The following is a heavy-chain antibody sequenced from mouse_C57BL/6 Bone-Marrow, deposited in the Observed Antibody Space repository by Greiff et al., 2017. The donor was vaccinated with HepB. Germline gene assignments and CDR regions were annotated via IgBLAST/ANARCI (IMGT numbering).Heavy chain of an antibody. V-gene: IGHV5-17*01. CDR2: ISSGSSTI. D-gene: IGHD2-5*01. J-gene: IGHJ4*01. Sequence: DVQLVESGGGLVKPGGSLKLSCAASGFTFSDYGMHWVRQAPEKGLEWVAYISSGSSTIYYADTVKGRFTISRDNAKNTLFLQMTSLRSEDTAMYYCARKRAYYSNFPLAMDYWGQGTSVTVSS. CDR3: ARKRAYYSNFPLAMDY. CDR1: GFTFSDYG.